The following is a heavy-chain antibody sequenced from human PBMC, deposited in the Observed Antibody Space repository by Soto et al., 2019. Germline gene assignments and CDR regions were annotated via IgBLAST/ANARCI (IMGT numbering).Heavy chain of an antibody. Sequence: SVKVSCKASGGTFSSYAISWVRQAPGQGLEWMGGIIPIFGTANYAQKFQGRATITADESTSTAYMELSSLRSEDTAVYYCARDVRSVLLWFGESKAYYYGMDVWGQGTTVTVSS. D-gene: IGHD3-10*01. CDR3: ARDVRSVLLWFGESKAYYYGMDV. J-gene: IGHJ6*02. CDR1: GGTFSSYA. CDR2: IIPIFGTA. V-gene: IGHV1-69*13.